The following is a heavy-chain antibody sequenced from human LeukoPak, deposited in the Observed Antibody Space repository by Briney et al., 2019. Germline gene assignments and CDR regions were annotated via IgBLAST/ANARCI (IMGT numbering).Heavy chain of an antibody. Sequence: PSETLSLTCTVSGGSISSYYWSWIRQPPGKGLEWIGYIYYSGSTNYNPSLKSRVTISVDTPKNQFSLKLSSVTAADTAVYYCARGRQDIVVVPAAFGFDPWGQGTLVTVSS. J-gene: IGHJ5*02. CDR3: ARGRQDIVVVPAAFGFDP. D-gene: IGHD2-2*01. V-gene: IGHV4-59*01. CDR2: IYYSGST. CDR1: GGSISSYY.